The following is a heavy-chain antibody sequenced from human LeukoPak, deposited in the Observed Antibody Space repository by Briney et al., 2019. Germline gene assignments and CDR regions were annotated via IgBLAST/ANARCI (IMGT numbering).Heavy chain of an antibody. CDR1: GFTFSSYD. D-gene: IGHD3-22*01. Sequence: GGSLRLSCAASGFTFSSYDMHWVRQAPGKGLEWVAVISSDGSNKYFADSVKGRFTISRDNSKNTLYLQMNSLRAEDTAVYYCARVNYDSSGSQGDYFDYWGQGTLVTVSS. V-gene: IGHV3-30-3*01. CDR2: ISSDGSNK. CDR3: ARVNYDSSGSQGDYFDY. J-gene: IGHJ4*02.